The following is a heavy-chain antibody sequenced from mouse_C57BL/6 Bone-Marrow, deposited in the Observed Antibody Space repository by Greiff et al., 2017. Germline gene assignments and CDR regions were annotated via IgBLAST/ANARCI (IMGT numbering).Heavy chain of an antibody. D-gene: IGHD1-1*01. CDR2: IHPGDSDT. V-gene: IGHV1-74*01. J-gene: IGHJ2*01. CDR3: AIRGYYGGSSDIFDY. CDR1: GYTFTSYW. Sequence: VQLQQSGAELVKPGASVKVSCKASGYTFTSYWMHWVKQRPGQGLEWIGRIHPGDSDTNYNQKFKGKATLTADKSSSTAYMQLSSLTSDDSAVDYCAIRGYYGGSSDIFDYWGQGTTLTVSS.